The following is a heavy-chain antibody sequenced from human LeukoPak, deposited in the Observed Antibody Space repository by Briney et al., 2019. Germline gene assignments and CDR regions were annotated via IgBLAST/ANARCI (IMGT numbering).Heavy chain of an antibody. V-gene: IGHV4-34*01. D-gene: IGHD3-9*01. CDR3: ARGRTYDILTGYSARYYFDY. Sequence: SETLSLTCAVYGGSFSGYYWSWIRQPPGKGLEWIGEINHSGSTNYNPSLKSRVTISVDTSKNQFSLKLSSVTAADTAVYYCARGRTYDILTGYSARYYFDYWGQGTLVTVSS. CDR1: GGSFSGYY. J-gene: IGHJ4*02. CDR2: INHSGST.